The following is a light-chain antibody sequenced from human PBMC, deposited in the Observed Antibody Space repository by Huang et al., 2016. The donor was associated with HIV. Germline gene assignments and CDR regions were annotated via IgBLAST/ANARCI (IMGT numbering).Light chain of an antibody. CDR2: GAS. Sequence: EIVMTQSPATLSVSPGERATLSCRASQSVSSNLAWYQQKPGPAPRLLIYGASTRATGIPARFSGSGSGTEFTLTISSLQSEDFAVYYCQQYNNWPRTFGQGTEVEIK. CDR1: QSVSSN. V-gene: IGKV3-15*01. J-gene: IGKJ1*01. CDR3: QQYNNWPRT.